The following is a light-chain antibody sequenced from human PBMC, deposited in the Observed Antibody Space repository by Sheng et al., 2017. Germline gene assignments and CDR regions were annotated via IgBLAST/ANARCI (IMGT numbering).Light chain of an antibody. Sequence: IVLTQSPGTLSLSPGEEATLSCRASQTIDLNFLAWYQQKPGQAPRLLIYGATSRATGIPARFXGSGSGXDFNLTISRLEPEDFAVYYCQQYGTSIGFTFGPGTKLD. J-gene: IGKJ3*01. CDR1: QTIDLNF. CDR2: GAT. V-gene: IGKV3-20*01. CDR3: QQYGTSIGFT.